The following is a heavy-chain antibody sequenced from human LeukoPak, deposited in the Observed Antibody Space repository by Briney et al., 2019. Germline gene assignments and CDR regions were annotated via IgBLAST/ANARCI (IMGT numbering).Heavy chain of an antibody. CDR2: ISGSGGST. V-gene: IGHV3-23*01. CDR1: GFTFSSYA. J-gene: IGHJ4*02. D-gene: IGHD3-22*01. Sequence: PGGSLRLSCAASGFTFSSYAMSWVRQAPGKGLEWVSAISGSGGSTYYADSVKGRFTISRDNSKNTLYLQMNSLRAEDTAVYYCAKDRDPPYYYDSSGYYSHWGQGTLVTVSS. CDR3: AKDRDPPYYYDSSGYYSH.